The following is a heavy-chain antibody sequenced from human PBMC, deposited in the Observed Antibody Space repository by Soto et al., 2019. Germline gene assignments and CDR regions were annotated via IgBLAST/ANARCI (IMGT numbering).Heavy chain of an antibody. CDR2: IFSNDEK. CDR1: GFSLSNARMG. J-gene: IGHJ4*02. CDR3: ARIKPTYYYDSSGYYPDY. V-gene: IGHV2-26*01. Sequence: SVPTLVNPTETLTLTCTVSGFSLSNARMGVSWIRQPPGKALEWLAHIFSNDEKSYSTSLKSRLTISKDTSKSQVVLTMTNMDPVDTATYYCARIKPTYYYDSSGYYPDYWGQGTLVTVSS. D-gene: IGHD3-22*01.